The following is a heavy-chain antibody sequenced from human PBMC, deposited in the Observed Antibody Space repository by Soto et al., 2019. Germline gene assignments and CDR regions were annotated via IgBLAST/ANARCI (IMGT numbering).Heavy chain of an antibody. CDR2: IYYSGST. V-gene: IGHV4-39*07. D-gene: IGHD6-6*01. Sequence: SETLSLTCTVSGGSISSSSYYWGWIRQPPGKGLEWIGYIYYSGSTYYNPSLKSRVTISVDTSKNQFSLKLSSVTAADTAVYYFVRERPDGARLDPWGQGTLVTVSS. CDR1: GGSISSSSYY. CDR3: VRERPDGARLDP. J-gene: IGHJ5*02.